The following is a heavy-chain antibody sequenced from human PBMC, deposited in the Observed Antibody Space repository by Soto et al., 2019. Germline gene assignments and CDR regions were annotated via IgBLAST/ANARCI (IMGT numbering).Heavy chain of an antibody. CDR2: IYYSGST. J-gene: IGHJ4*02. CDR1: GGSISSSSYY. CDR3: ARVGAVGFFDY. D-gene: IGHD3-16*01. Sequence: SETLSLTCTVSGGSISSSSYYWGWIRQPPGKGLEWIGSIYYSGSTYYNPSLKSRVTISVDTSKNQFSLKLSSVTAADTAVYYCARVGAVGFFDYWGQGTLVTVSS. V-gene: IGHV4-39*01.